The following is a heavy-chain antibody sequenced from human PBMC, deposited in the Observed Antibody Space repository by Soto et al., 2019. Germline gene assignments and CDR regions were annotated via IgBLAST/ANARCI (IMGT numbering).Heavy chain of an antibody. D-gene: IGHD6-13*01. J-gene: IGHJ6*02. Sequence: SETLSLTCAVSGGSISSSNCWSFVRQPPGKGLEWIGEIYHSGSTNYNPSLKSRVTISVDKTKNQFSLKLSSVTAADTAVYYCARAQSSSGYNCGMDVWGQGTTVTVSS. CDR1: GGSISSSNC. V-gene: IGHV4-4*02. CDR3: ARAQSSSGYNCGMDV. CDR2: IYHSGST.